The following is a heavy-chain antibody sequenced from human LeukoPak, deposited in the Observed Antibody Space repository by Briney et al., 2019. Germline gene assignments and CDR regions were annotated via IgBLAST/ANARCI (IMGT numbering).Heavy chain of an antibody. V-gene: IGHV3-23*01. CDR3: AKDDDYGDYGDAFDI. J-gene: IGHJ3*02. D-gene: IGHD4-17*01. CDR1: GFTFSSYA. CDR2: ISGSGGST. Sequence: GGSLRLSCAAPGFTFSSYAMSWVRQAPGKGLEWVSAISGSGGSTYYADSVKGRFTISRDNSKNTLYLQMNSLRAEDTAVYYCAKDDDYGDYGDAFDIWGQGTMVTVSS.